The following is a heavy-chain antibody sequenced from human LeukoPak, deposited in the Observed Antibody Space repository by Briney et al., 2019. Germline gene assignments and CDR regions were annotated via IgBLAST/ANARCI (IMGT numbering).Heavy chain of an antibody. CDR2: ISSSSAYK. CDR3: ARAGHDSSWYIDDH. V-gene: IGHV3-21*01. J-gene: IGHJ4*02. D-gene: IGHD6-13*01. Sequence: PGGSLRLSCAAPGFTLNSYTMNWVRQLPGKGLEWVSSISSSSAYKHYADSVMGRFTISRDNAKNSLYLQMNSLGAEDTALYYCARAGHDSSWYIDDHWGQGTLVTVSS. CDR1: GFTLNSYT.